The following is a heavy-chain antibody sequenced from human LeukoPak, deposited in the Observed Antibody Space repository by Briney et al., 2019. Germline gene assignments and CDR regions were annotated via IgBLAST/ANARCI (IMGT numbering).Heavy chain of an antibody. CDR2: ISSSSSYI. V-gene: IGHV3-21*01. CDR3: ARGPPFLAAMIPMAY. J-gene: IGHJ4*02. CDR1: GFTFSSYS. D-gene: IGHD2-2*01. Sequence: PGGSLRLSCAASGFTFSSYSMNWVRRAPGKGLEWVSSISSSSSYIYYADSVKGRFTISRDNAKNSLCLQMNSLRAEDTAVYYCARGPPFLAAMIPMAYWGQGTLVTVSS.